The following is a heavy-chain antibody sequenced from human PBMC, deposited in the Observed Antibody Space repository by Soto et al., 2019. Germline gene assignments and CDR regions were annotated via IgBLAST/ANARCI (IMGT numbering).Heavy chain of an antibody. J-gene: IGHJ4*02. D-gene: IGHD3-22*01. CDR2: ISAYNGNT. Sequence: QVQLVQSGAEVKKPGASVKVSCKASGYTFTSYGISWVRQAPGQGLEWMGWISAYNGNTNYAQKFQGRVTITTDNSTNTAYKQLTGLIYHDTAVYYCATPSQSVSGFHDSSGYYPYFYSWGQGTLVAVAS. CDR1: GYTFTSYG. CDR3: ATPSQSVSGFHDSSGYYPYFYS. V-gene: IGHV1-18*04.